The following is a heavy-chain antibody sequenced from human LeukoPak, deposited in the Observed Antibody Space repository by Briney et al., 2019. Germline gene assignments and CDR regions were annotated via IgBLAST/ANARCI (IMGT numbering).Heavy chain of an antibody. V-gene: IGHV3-21*01. D-gene: IGHD5-18*01. CDR2: ISSSSNYI. CDR1: GITLRSYG. Sequence: GGSLRLSCTASGITLRSYGLNWLRRAPGKGLEWVSSISSSSNYIYYADSLKGRFTISRDNAKNSLYLQMNSLRAEDTAVYYCARGNTAMATLGAFDIWGQGTMVTVSS. J-gene: IGHJ3*02. CDR3: ARGNTAMATLGAFDI.